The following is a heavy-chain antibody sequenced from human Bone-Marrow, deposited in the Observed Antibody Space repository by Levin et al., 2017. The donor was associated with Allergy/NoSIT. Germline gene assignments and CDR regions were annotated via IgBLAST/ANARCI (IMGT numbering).Heavy chain of an antibody. CDR1: GFTFSSYA. D-gene: IGHD7-27*01. J-gene: IGHJ4*02. V-gene: IGHV3-30-3*01. CDR2: ISYDGSNK. Sequence: GGSLRLSCAASGFTFSSYAMHWVRQAPGKGLEWVAVISYDGSNKYYADSVKGRFTISRDNSKNTLYLQMNSLRAEDTAVYYCARDTKTGDLDYWGQGTLVTVSS. CDR3: ARDTKTGDLDY.